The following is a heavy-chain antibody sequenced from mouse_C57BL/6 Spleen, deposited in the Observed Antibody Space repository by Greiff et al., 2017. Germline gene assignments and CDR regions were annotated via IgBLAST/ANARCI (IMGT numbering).Heavy chain of an antibody. V-gene: IGHV3-6*01. Sequence: LMESGPGLVKPSQSLSLTCSVTGYSITSGYYWNWIRQFPGNKLEWMGYISYDGSNNYNPSLKNRISITRDTSKNQFFLKLNSVTTEDTATYYCAREDYGSSPYYFDYWGQGTTLTVSS. D-gene: IGHD1-1*01. CDR2: ISYDGSN. CDR1: GYSITSGYY. J-gene: IGHJ2*01. CDR3: AREDYGSSPYYFDY.